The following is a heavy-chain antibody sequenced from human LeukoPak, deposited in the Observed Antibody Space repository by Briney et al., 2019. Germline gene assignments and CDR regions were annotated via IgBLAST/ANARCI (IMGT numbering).Heavy chain of an antibody. CDR3: AIARVDTAMPHFQH. V-gene: IGHV1-69*05. CDR1: GGTFSSYA. J-gene: IGHJ1*01. Sequence: GASVKVSCKASGGTFSSYAISWVRQAPGQGLEWMGRIIPIFGTANYAQKFQGRVTITTDESTSTAYMELSSLRSEDTAVYYRAIARVDTAMPHFQHWGQGTLVTVSS. D-gene: IGHD5-18*01. CDR2: IIPIFGTA.